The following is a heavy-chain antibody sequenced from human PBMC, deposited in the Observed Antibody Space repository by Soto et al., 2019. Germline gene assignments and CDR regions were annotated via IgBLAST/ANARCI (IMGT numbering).Heavy chain of an antibody. CDR1: GGSISSYY. J-gene: IGHJ6*02. CDR2: IYYSGST. D-gene: IGHD3-10*01. CDR3: ARRHVLLWLGELLHPLDV. V-gene: IGHV4-59*08. Sequence: SETLSLTCTVSGGSISSYYWSWIRQPPGKGLEWIGYIYYSGSTNYNPSLKSRVTISVDTSKNQFSLKLSSVTAADTAVYYCARRHVLLWLGELLHPLDVWGQGTTVTVSS.